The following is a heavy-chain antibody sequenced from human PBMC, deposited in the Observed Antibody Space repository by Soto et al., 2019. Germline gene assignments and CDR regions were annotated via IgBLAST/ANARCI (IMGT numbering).Heavy chain of an antibody. CDR3: VRGAGYGPFDX. CDR2: ISRLENP. CDR1: GGSMSYVGFS. V-gene: IGHV4-30-2*06. Sequence: SDTLSLTFTVSGGSMSYVGFSWSWIRQSPGKGMEWIGYISRLENPYFHPSFKSRVTMSIDRSRNQFYLNLSSMTAADRAVYYCVRGAGYGPFDXWGQGVLVTVSX. J-gene: IGHJ5*02. D-gene: IGHD5-12*01.